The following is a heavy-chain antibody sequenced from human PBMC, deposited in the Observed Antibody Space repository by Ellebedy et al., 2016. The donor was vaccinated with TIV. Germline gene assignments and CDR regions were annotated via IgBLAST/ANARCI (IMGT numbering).Heavy chain of an antibody. CDR1: GGTFSSYA. J-gene: IGHJ6*02. CDR2: INPDSGTT. V-gene: IGHV1-2*02. Sequence: ASVKVSCKAYGGTFSSYAISWVRQAPGQGLEWMGWINPDSGTTNFAQKFQGRVTMTRDTSITTVYMQLTRLEADDTAVYSCARVRRGSSGMDVWGQGTAVTVSS. D-gene: IGHD6-13*01. CDR3: ARVRRGSSGMDV.